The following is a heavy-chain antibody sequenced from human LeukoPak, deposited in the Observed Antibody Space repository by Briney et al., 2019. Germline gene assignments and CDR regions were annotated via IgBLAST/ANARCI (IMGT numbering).Heavy chain of an antibody. CDR2: SRSKAQSYST. J-gene: IGHJ3*02. CDR3: CREERDAYNYAFDT. D-gene: IGHD5-24*01. Sequence: PGGSLRLSCAVSGFTFSEHYMDWVRQAPGKGLEWVARSRSKAQSYSTEYAASVKGRFTISRDDSKDLLYLLMNSLKTDDAAVYYYCREERDAYNYAFDTWGQGTMVTVSS. V-gene: IGHV3-72*01. CDR1: GFTFSEHY.